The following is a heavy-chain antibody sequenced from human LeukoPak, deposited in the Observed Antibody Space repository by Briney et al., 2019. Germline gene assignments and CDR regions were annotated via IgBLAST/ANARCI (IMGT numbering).Heavy chain of an antibody. V-gene: IGHV3-53*01. J-gene: IGHJ4*02. CDR2: IYRGDTT. CDR3: ARGPSRYYFDY. CDR1: GFTVSRNY. Sequence: GGSLRLSCAASGFTVSRNYMIWVRQAPGKGLEWVSLIYRGDTTYYADSVKGRFTISEDNSKNTLYLQMNSLRVEDTAVHFCARGPSRYYFDYWGQGTLVTVSS. D-gene: IGHD2-2*01.